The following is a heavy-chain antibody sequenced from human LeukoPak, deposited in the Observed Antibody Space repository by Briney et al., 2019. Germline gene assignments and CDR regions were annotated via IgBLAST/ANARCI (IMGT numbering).Heavy chain of an antibody. CDR1: GYTFTGYY. V-gene: IGHV1-2*02. J-gene: IGHJ6*02. CDR3: AREYCSSTSCYAGYYYYGMDV. CDR2: INPNSGGT. D-gene: IGHD2-2*01. Sequence: ASVKVSCKASGYTFTGYYMHWVRQAPGQGLEWMGWINPNSGGTNYAQKFQGRVTMTRDTPISTAYMELSRLRSDDTAVYYCAREYCSSTSCYAGYYYYGMDVWGQGTTVTVSS.